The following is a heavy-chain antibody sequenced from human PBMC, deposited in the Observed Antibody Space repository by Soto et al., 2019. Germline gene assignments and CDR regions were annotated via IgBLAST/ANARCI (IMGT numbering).Heavy chain of an antibody. J-gene: IGHJ6*02. CDR1: GFTFSSYG. CDR2: IANDGSNK. V-gene: IGHV3-33*08. Sequence: GGSLRLSCAASGFTFSSYGMHWVRQAPGKGLEWVAVIANDGSNKNYGDSVKGRFTISRDNSKNSLYLQMNSLRAGDTAVYYCARGGYGDYPYHHYGMAVWGQGTTVTVSS. D-gene: IGHD4-17*01. CDR3: ARGGYGDYPYHHYGMAV.